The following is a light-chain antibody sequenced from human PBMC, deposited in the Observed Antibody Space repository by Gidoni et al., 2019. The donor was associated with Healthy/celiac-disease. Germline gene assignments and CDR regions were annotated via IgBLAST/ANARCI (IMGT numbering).Light chain of an antibody. J-gene: IGKJ2*01. CDR2: GAS. CDR1: QSVSSSY. V-gene: IGKV3-20*01. Sequence: ESVLTQSPGTLSLSPGERATLSCRASQSVSSSYLAWYQQKPGQAPRLLIYGASSRATGIPDRFSGSGSGTDFTLTIRRLDPDDFAVYYCQQYGSSPMSTFGQXTKLEIK. CDR3: QQYGSSPMST.